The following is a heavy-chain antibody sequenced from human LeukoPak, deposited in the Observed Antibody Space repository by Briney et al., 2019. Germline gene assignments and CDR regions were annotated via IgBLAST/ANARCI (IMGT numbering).Heavy chain of an antibody. D-gene: IGHD6-6*01. CDR3: ARVGSSSIDY. V-gene: IGHV4-61*02. CDR1: GGSISSGSYY. J-gene: IGHJ4*02. CDR2: IYTSGST. Sequence: SQTLSLTCTVSGGSISSGSYYWSWIRQPAGKGLEWIGRIYTSGSTNYNPSLKSRVTMSVDTSKNQFSLKLSSVTAADTAVYYCARVGSSSIDYWGQGTLVTVSS.